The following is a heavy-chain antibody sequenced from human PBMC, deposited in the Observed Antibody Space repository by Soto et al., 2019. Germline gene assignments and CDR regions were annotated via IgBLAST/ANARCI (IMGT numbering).Heavy chain of an antibody. V-gene: IGHV4-30-2*01. CDR2: ISHSGST. Sequence: QLQLQESGSGLVKPSQTLSLTCAVSGGSISSGGYSWSWIRQPPGKGLECIGYISHSGSTYYNPSLKSPVTISLDRFKNQFSLKLSSVTAADTAVYYCARGAAMVDYWGQGTLVTVSS. D-gene: IGHD5-18*01. CDR1: GGSISSGGYS. J-gene: IGHJ4*02. CDR3: ARGAAMVDY.